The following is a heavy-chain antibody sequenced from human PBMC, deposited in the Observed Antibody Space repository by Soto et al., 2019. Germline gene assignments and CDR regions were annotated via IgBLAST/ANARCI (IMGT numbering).Heavy chain of an antibody. CDR2: ISSSSSYI. CDR1: GFTFSIYS. J-gene: IGHJ4*02. V-gene: IGHV3-21*01. D-gene: IGHD1-1*01. CDR3: ARSPGRDGYNNFDY. Sequence: GGSLRLSCAASGFTFSIYSMNWVRQAPGKGLEWVSSISSSSSYIYYADSVKGRFTISRDNAKNSLYLQMNTLRAEDTAVYYCARSPGRDGYNNFDYWGQGTLVTVSS.